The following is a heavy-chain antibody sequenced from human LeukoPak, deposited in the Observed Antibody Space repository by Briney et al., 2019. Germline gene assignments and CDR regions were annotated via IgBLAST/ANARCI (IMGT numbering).Heavy chain of an antibody. D-gene: IGHD6-19*01. CDR2: IWYDGSNK. V-gene: IGHV3-33*06. J-gene: IGHJ3*02. CDR3: AKLYGVAVAADDAFDI. CDR1: GFTFSSYG. Sequence: SGRSLRLSCAASGFTFSSYGMHWVRQAPGKGLEWVAVIWYDGSNKYYADSVKGRFTISRDNSKNTLYLQMNSLRAEDTAVYYCAKLYGVAVAADDAFDIWGQGTTVTVSS.